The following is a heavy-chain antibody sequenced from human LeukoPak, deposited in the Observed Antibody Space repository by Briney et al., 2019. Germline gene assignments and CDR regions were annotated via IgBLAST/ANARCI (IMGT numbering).Heavy chain of an antibody. CDR1: GFTFSSYS. D-gene: IGHD6-6*01. CDR3: AEQLAGYFDY. V-gene: IGHV3-48*01. J-gene: IGHJ4*02. CDR2: ISSSSSTI. Sequence: GGSLRLSCAASGFTFSSYSMNWVRQAPGKGLEWVSYISSSSSTIYYADSAKGRFTISRDNAKNSLYLQMNSLRAEDTAVYYCAEQLAGYFDYWGQGTLVTVSS.